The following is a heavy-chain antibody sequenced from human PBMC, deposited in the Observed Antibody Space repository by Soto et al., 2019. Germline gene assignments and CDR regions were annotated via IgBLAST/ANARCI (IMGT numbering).Heavy chain of an antibody. CDR2: ISGSGGST. J-gene: IGHJ4*02. CDR3: AKSTHALNFIVVVVAATPQGFDY. D-gene: IGHD2-15*01. V-gene: IGHV3-23*01. Sequence: PGGSLRLSCAASGFTFSSYAMSWVRQAPGKGLEWVSAISGSGGSTYYADSVKGRFTISRDNSKNTLYLQMNSLRAEDTAVYYCAKSTHALNFIVVVVAATPQGFDYWGQGPLVTAPQ. CDR1: GFTFSSYA.